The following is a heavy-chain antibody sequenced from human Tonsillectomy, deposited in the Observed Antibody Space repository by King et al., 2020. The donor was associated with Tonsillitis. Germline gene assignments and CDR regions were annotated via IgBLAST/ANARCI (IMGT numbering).Heavy chain of an antibody. CDR2: IYYSGST. D-gene: IGHD3-16*02. V-gene: IGHV4-61*01. CDR1: GGSVSSGSYY. J-gene: IGHJ5*02. Sequence: VQLQESGPGLVKPSETLSLTCTVSGGSVSSGSYYWSWIRQPPGKGLEWIGYIYYSGSTNYNPSLKSRVTISVDTSKNQFSLKLSSVTAADTAVYYCARDVKGRFDPWGQGTLVTVSS. CDR3: ARDVKGRFDP.